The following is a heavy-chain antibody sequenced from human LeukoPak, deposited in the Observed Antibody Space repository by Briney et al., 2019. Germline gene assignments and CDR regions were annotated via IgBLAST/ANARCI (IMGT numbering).Heavy chain of an antibody. CDR2: INPSGGST. CDR1: GYTFTSYY. J-gene: IGHJ4*02. D-gene: IGHD6-13*01. Sequence: ASVKVSCKASGYTFTSYYMHWVRQAPGQGLEWMGIINPSGGSTSYAQKFQGRVTMTRDMSPSTVYMELSSLRSEDTAVYYCRQAAPGTVDYWGQGTLVTVSS. V-gene: IGHV1-46*01. CDR3: RQAAPGTVDY.